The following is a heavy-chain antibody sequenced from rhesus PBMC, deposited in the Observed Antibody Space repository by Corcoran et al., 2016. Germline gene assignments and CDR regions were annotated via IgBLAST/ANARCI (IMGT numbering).Heavy chain of an antibody. J-gene: IGHJ2*01. V-gene: IGHV4-160*01. CDR3: AREGLSSGWSNWYFDI. CDR1: GGFISCTY. D-gene: IGHD6S26*01. Sequence: QVQLQESGPGLVKPSETLSLTCAVSGGFISCTYWCLLRQAPRQALEWIGRFSGRGGSTDNNPSIKRRVTMSTDTSKNQFSLKLSSVTAADTAVYYWAREGLSSGWSNWYFDIWGPGTPITISS. CDR2: FSGRGGST.